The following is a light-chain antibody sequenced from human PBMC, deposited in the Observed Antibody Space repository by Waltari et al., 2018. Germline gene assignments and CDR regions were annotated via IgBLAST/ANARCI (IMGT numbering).Light chain of an antibody. Sequence: QSALTQPASVSGTAGQPSTISCTGTTSDVGGYDLVSRYQQHPGEAPKLLICEVLKLPPDTDRRFSCTKSGSSASLTISGLQPGVESDYYCCSYASGGTYVFGSGAKVTVL. J-gene: IGLJ1*01. CDR1: TSDVGGYDL. CDR3: CSYASGGTYV. CDR2: EVL. V-gene: IGLV2-23*02.